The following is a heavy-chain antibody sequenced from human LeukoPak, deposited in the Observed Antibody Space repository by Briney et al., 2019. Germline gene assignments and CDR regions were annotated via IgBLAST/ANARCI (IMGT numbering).Heavy chain of an antibody. Sequence: SETLSLTCTVSGGSISSSYYYWGWIRQPPGKGLEWIGSIYYSGSTYYNPSLKSRVTISVDRSKNQFSLKLSSVTAADTAVYYCARRGPFYGDYVGGWFDPWGQGTLVTVSS. V-gene: IGHV4-39*07. D-gene: IGHD4-17*01. J-gene: IGHJ5*02. CDR2: IYYSGST. CDR3: ARRGPFYGDYVGGWFDP. CDR1: GGSISSSYYY.